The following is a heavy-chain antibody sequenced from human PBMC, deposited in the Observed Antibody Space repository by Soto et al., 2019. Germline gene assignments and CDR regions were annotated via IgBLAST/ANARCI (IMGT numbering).Heavy chain of an antibody. V-gene: IGHV4-34*01. D-gene: IGHD2-15*01. CDR1: GGSFSGYY. CDR3: ARGYCGGGSCYFRLRYYFDY. J-gene: IGHJ4*02. CDR2: INHSGST. Sequence: QVQLQQWGAGLLKPSETLSLTCAVYGGSFSGYYWSWIRQPPGKGLEWIGEINHSGSTNYNPSLKSRVTISVDTSKNQFSLKLSSVTAADTAVYYCARGYCGGGSCYFRLRYYFDYWGQGTLVTVSS.